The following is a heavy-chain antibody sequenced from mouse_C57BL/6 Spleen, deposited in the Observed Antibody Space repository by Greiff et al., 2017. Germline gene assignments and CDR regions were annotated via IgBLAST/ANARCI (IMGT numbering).Heavy chain of an antibody. V-gene: IGHV1-64*01. J-gene: IGHJ1*03. CDR3: ARGGYYGSDWYFDV. Sequence: VQLQQPGAELVKPGASVKLSCKASGYTFTSYWMHWVKQRPGQGLEWIGMIHPNSGSTNYNEKFKSKATLTVDKSSSTTYMQLSSLTSEDSAVYYCARGGYYGSDWYFDVWGTGTTVTVSS. D-gene: IGHD1-1*01. CDR2: IHPNSGST. CDR1: GYTFTSYW.